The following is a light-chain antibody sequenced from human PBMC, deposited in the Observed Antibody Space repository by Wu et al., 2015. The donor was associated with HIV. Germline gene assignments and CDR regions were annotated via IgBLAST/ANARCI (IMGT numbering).Light chain of an antibody. Sequence: EIVLTQSPATLSLSPGERATLSCRAGQSVSTYLAWYQQKPGQAPRLLIDNASTRATGIPARFSGSGSGTDFTLTISSLEPEDFAVYYCQQGNNWPLTFGQGTRLEIK. CDR1: QSVSTY. CDR3: QQGNNWPLT. V-gene: IGKV3-11*01. CDR2: NAS. J-gene: IGKJ5*01.